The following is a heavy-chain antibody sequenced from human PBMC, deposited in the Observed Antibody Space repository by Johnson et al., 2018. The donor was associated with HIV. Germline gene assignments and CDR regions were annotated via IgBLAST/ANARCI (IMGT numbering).Heavy chain of an antibody. CDR3: ARDQEGPFDI. V-gene: IGHV3-20*04. CDR2: INWNGGIT. J-gene: IGHJ3*02. Sequence: VQLVESGGGLVQPGGSLRLSCAPSGFTFDDYGISWVRQVPGKGLEWVPGINWNGGITYYADSVKGRFTISRDNAKNSLYLQMNSLRAEDTALYYCARDQEGPFDIWGQGTMVTVSS. CDR1: GFTFDDYG.